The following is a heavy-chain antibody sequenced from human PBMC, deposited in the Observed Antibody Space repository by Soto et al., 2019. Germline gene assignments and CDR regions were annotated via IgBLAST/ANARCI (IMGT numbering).Heavy chain of an antibody. V-gene: IGHV4-39*01. CDR2: IYYSGST. CDR1: GGSISSSSYY. J-gene: IGHJ5*02. CDR3: ARGHSPPREYGSGSYWFDP. Sequence: PSETLSLTCTVSGGSISSSSYYWGWIRQPPGKGLEWIGSIYYSGSTYYNPSLKSRVTISVDTSKNQFSLKLSSVTAADTAVYYCARGHSPPREYGSGSYWFDPWGQGTLVTVSS. D-gene: IGHD3-10*01.